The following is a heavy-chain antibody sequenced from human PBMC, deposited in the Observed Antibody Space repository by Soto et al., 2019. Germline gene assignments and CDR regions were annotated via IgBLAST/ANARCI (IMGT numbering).Heavy chain of an antibody. J-gene: IGHJ4*02. CDR1: GYTFTGYY. D-gene: IGHD1-26*01. V-gene: IGHV1-2*02. CDR3: ARVPYSGSYYVADY. Sequence: ASVKVSCKASGYTFTGYYMHWVRQAPGQGLEWMGWINPNSGGTNYAQKFQGRVTMTRDTSISTAYMELSRLRSDDTAVYYCARVPYSGSYYVADYWGQGTLVTSPQ. CDR2: INPNSGGT.